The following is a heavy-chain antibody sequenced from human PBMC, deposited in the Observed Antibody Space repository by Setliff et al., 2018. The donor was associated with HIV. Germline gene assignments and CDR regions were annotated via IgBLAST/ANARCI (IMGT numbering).Heavy chain of an antibody. V-gene: IGHV1-69*05. CDR1: GGTFSSYA. Sequence: GASVKVSCKASGGTFSSYAISWVRQAPGQGLEWMGGIIPIFGTANYAQKFQGRVTLTRDTSASTVYLDLSSLRSDDTAAYFCARLGSGWSDSYYYAMDVWGQGTTVTISS. CDR2: IIPIFGTA. CDR3: ARLGSGWSDSYYYAMDV. J-gene: IGHJ6*02. D-gene: IGHD6-19*01.